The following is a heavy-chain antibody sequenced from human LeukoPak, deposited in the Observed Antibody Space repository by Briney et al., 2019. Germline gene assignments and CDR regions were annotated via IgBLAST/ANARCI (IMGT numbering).Heavy chain of an antibody. CDR3: ARVNRPGGAVAGVSALECWFDP. D-gene: IGHD6-19*01. V-gene: IGHV6-1*01. CDR1: GDSVSSNSAA. Sequence: SQTLSLTCAISGDSVSSNSAAWNWIRQSPSRGLEWLGRTYYRSKWYNDYAVSVKSRITINPDTSKNQFSLQLNSVTPEDTAVYYCARVNRPGGAVAGVSALECWFDPWGQGTLVTVSS. CDR2: TYYRSKWYN. J-gene: IGHJ5*02.